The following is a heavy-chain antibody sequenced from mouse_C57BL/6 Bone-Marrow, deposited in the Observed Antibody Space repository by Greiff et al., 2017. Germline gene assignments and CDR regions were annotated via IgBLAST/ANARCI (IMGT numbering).Heavy chain of an antibody. J-gene: IGHJ2*01. CDR2: IYPGSGST. V-gene: IGHV1-55*01. Sequence: QVQLQQPGAELVKPGASVKMSCKASGYTFTSYWITWVKQRPGQGLEWIGDIYPGSGSTNYNEKFKSKATLAVDTSSSTAYMQLSSLTSEDAAVYDCARRGRVRDDWGQGATLTVCS. D-gene: IGHD1-1*01. CDR1: GYTFTSYW. CDR3: ARRGRVRDD.